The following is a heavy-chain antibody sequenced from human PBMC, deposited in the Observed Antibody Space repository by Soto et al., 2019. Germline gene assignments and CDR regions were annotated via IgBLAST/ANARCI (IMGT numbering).Heavy chain of an antibody. J-gene: IGHJ6*02. CDR3: ARFYRSGSPYYYYYGMDV. V-gene: IGHV2-70*01. Sequence: SGPTLVNPTQTLTLTCTFSGFSLSTSGMCVSWIRQPPGKSLEWLALIDWDDDKYYSTSLKTRLTISKDTSKNQVVLTMTNMDTVDTATYYCARFYRSGSPYYYYYGMDVWGQGTTVTV. CDR1: GFSLSTSGMC. D-gene: IGHD3-10*01. CDR2: IDWDDDK.